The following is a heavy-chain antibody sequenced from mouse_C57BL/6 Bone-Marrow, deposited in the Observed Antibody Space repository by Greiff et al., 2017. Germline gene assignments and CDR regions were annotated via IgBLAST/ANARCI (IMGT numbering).Heavy chain of an antibody. D-gene: IGHD2-3*01. CDR2: IYPGSGST. V-gene: IGHV1-55*01. Sequence: QVQLQQPGAELVKPGASVKMSCKASGYTFTSYWITWVKQRPGQGLEWIGDIYPGSGSTNYNEKFKSKATLTVDTSSSTAYMQLSSLTSEDSAVDYCARGDGYYVYYAMDYWGQGTSVTVSS. CDR1: GYTFTSYW. CDR3: ARGDGYYVYYAMDY. J-gene: IGHJ4*01.